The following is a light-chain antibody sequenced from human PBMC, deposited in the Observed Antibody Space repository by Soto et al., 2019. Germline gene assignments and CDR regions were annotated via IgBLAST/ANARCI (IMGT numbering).Light chain of an antibody. J-gene: IGKJ4*01. CDR3: QQFSSYPLT. V-gene: IGKV3-20*01. Sequence: EFVLTQSPGTLSLSSGERATLSCRASQTVRNNYLAWYQQKPGQAPRLLIYDASSRATGISYRFSGGGSGTDFTLTISRLQPEDFAVYYCQQFSSYPLTFGGGTKVDIK. CDR2: DAS. CDR1: QTVRNNY.